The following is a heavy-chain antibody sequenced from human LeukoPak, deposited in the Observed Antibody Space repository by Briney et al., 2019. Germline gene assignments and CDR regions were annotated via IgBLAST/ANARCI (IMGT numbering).Heavy chain of an antibody. CDR1: GCSIGTYG. J-gene: IGHJ6*03. CDR2: IFLTGT. CDR3: ARHIGGGIEDMDA. Sequence: SGTLSLTCTVSGCSIGTYGWRWVRQSPGKGLEWIGFIFLTGTRINPSLQSRLIIYVHRPRNQLCPNMSSEAAAYTPGYYFARHIGGGIEDMDAWGKGTKVIVS. D-gene: IGHD3-16*02. V-gene: IGHV4-59*08.